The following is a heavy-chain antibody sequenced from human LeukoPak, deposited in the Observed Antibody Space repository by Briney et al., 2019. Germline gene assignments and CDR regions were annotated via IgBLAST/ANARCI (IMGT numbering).Heavy chain of an antibody. CDR2: ITNSSSSI. D-gene: IGHD2-15*01. Sequence: GGSLRLSCAASGFTFSSYSMNWVRQAPGKGLEWVSFITNSSSSILYADSVKGRFTMSRDNAEKSLYLQMNSLRDEDTAVYFCATGGGGYWGQGTLVTVSS. CDR3: ATGGGGY. V-gene: IGHV3-48*02. J-gene: IGHJ4*02. CDR1: GFTFSSYS.